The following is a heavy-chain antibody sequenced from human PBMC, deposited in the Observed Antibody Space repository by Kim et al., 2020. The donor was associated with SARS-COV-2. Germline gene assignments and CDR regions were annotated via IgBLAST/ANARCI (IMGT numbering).Heavy chain of an antibody. V-gene: IGHV1-69*13. CDR1: GGTFSSYA. CDR2: IIPIFGTA. CDR3: ARDPGYYYGSWSYPYYYYGMDV. Sequence: SVKVSCKASGGTFSSYAISWVRQAPGQGLEWMGGIIPIFGTANYAQKFQGRVTMTADASTSTAYMELSSLRSEDTAVYYCARDPGYYYGSWSYPYYYYGMDVWGQGTTVTVSS. J-gene: IGHJ6*02. D-gene: IGHD3-10*01.